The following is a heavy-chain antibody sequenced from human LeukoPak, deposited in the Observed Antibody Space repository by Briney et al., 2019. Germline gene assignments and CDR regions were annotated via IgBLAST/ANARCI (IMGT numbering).Heavy chain of an antibody. CDR1: GLTVNSNY. CDR2: IYSGGTT. J-gene: IGHJ4*02. D-gene: IGHD2-15*01. CDR3: ARGSRVFY. V-gene: IGHV3-53*01. Sequence: PGGSLRLSCAASGLTVNSNYMNWVRQAPGKGLQWVSVIYSGGTTYYADSVKGRFTISRDNSKNSLYLQMNSLRAEDTAVYYCARGSRVFYWGQGTLVTVSS.